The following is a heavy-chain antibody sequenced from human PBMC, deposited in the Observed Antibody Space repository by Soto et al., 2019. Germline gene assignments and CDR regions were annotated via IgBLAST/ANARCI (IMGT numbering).Heavy chain of an antibody. CDR3: ARLGAYYQALDS. V-gene: IGHV4-59*08. CDR2: IYYAGTT. J-gene: IGHJ4*02. CDR1: DGSLSPNY. D-gene: IGHD3-22*01. Sequence: SSETLSLTCSVSDGSLSPNYWSWIRQPPGKGLEWIGYIYYAGTTTYNPSLKSRVSISVDTSKNEVSLTLTSVTAADTAVYYCARLGAYYQALDSWGQGTLVTVSS.